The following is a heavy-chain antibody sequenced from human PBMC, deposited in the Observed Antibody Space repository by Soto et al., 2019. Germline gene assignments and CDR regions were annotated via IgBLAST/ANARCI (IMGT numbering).Heavy chain of an antibody. D-gene: IGHD3-16*01. Sequence: GSLSLSSAVSGFNVIGYWMSCVRQAPGKGLEWVASIKEDGSEIYYLHSVRGRFSISRDSAGNALHLTMNYLSAEDTGVYFCARDIGFDYVNWGQGTLVTVSS. CDR1: GFNVIGYW. CDR2: IKEDGSEI. V-gene: IGHV3-7*01. J-gene: IGHJ4*02. CDR3: ARDIGFDYVN.